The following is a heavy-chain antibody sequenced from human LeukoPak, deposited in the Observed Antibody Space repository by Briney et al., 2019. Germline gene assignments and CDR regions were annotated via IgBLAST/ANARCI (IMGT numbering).Heavy chain of an antibody. J-gene: IGHJ4*02. CDR1: GFTFSSYA. V-gene: IGHV3-21*01. CDR2: ISSSGSYI. Sequence: GGSLRLSCAASGFTFSSYAMSWVRQAPGKGLEWASSISSSGSYIYYADSVKGRFTISRDNAKNSLYLQMNSLRAEDTAVYYCATDRTVTHDYWGQGTLVTVSS. CDR3: ATDRTVTHDY. D-gene: IGHD5-18*01.